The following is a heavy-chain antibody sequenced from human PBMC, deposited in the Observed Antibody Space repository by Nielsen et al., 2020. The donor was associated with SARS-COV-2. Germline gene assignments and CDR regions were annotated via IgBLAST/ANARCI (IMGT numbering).Heavy chain of an antibody. CDR2: INHSGST. Sequence: SETLSLTCAVYGGSFSGYYWSWIRQPPGKGLEWIGEINHSGSTNYNPSLKSRVTISVDTSKNQFSLKLSSVTAADTAVYYCARGGEQLGYYHYYYMDVWGKGTTVTVSS. D-gene: IGHD6-6*01. CDR1: GGSFSGYY. CDR3: ARGGEQLGYYHYYYMDV. J-gene: IGHJ6*03. V-gene: IGHV4-34*01.